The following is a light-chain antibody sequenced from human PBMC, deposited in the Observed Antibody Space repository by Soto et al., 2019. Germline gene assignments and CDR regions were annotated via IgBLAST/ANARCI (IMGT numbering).Light chain of an antibody. J-gene: IGKJ1*01. CDR1: QSISFY. CDR2: DAS. Sequence: DIQMTQSPSTLSASVGDIVTITCRASQSISFYLVWYQQKPGKAPKVLIFDASTLQRGVPSRFSGSGSGTEFTLTISSLQPDDFATYYCQQYNGYSTWTFGQGTKVDIK. V-gene: IGKV1-5*01. CDR3: QQYNGYSTWT.